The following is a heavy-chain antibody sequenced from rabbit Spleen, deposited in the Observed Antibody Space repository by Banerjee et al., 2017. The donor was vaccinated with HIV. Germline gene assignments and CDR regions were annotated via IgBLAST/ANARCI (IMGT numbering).Heavy chain of an antibody. D-gene: IGHD6-1*01. V-gene: IGHV1S40*01. J-gene: IGHJ3*01. CDR1: GFSFSSGYY. Sequence: QSLEESGGDLVKPGASLTLTCTASGFSFSSGYYMCWVRQAPGKGLEWIACIYTSSSGSTYYASWAKGRFTISKTSSTTVTLQMTSLTAADTATYFCAREKSGNYGYDLWGQGTLVTVS. CDR3: AREKSGNYGYDL. CDR2: IYTSSSGST.